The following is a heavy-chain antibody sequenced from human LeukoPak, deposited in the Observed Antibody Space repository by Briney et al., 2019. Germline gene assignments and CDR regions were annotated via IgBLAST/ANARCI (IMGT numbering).Heavy chain of an antibody. V-gene: IGHV1-24*01. CDR1: GYTLTELS. CDR2: FDPEDGET. Sequence: ASVKVSCKVSGYTLTELSMHWVRQAPGKGLEWMGGFDPEDGETIYAQKFQGRVTMTRDMSTSTVYMELSSLRSEDTAVYYCARAYGSGSYLDYWGQGTLVTVSS. J-gene: IGHJ4*02. CDR3: ARAYGSGSYLDY. D-gene: IGHD3-10*01.